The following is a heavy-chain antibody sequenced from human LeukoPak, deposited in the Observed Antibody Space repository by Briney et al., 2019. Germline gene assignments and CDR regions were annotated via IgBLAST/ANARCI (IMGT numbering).Heavy chain of an antibody. Sequence: SETLSLTCTVSGGSISSYYWSWIRQPPGKGLEWIGYIYYSGSTNYNPSLKSRVTTPVDTSKNQFSLRLSSVTAADTAVYYCARTYYYDSSGPCLDYWGQGTLVTVSS. V-gene: IGHV4-59*01. CDR1: GGSISSYY. CDR2: IYYSGST. J-gene: IGHJ4*02. CDR3: ARTYYYDSSGPCLDY. D-gene: IGHD3-22*01.